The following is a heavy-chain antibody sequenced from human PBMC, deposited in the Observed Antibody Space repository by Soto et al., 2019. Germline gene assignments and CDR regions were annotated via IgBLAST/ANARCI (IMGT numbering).Heavy chain of an antibody. CDR3: ARNYCSGGSCYRWTFAY. V-gene: IGHV4-59*08. D-gene: IGHD2-15*01. CDR2: IYYSGST. J-gene: IGHJ4*02. Sequence: SETLSLTCTVSGGSISSYYWSWIRQPPGKGLEWIGYIYYSGSTNYNPSLKSRVTISVDTPKNQFSLKLSSVTAADTAVYYCARNYCSGGSCYRWTFAYWGQGTLVTVSS. CDR1: GGSISSYY.